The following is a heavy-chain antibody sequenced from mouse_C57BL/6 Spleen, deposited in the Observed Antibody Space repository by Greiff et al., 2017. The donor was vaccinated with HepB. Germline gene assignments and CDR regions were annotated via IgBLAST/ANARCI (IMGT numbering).Heavy chain of an antibody. D-gene: IGHD1-1*01. J-gene: IGHJ2*01. CDR2: TNPTNGRT. CDR3: ARIKKIVATYFDY. CDR1: GYTFTSYW. V-gene: IGHV1S81*02. Sequence: VQLQQSGAELVKAGASVKMSCKASGYTFTSYWMHWVKQRLGQGLEWFAETNPTNGRTYYNEKFKSKATLTVDKSSSTAYMLLSGPTFEDSAVYYSARIKKIVATYFDYWGQGTTPTVSS.